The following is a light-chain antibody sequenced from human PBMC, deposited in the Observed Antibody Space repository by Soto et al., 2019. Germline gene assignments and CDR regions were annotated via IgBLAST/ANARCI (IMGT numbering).Light chain of an antibody. CDR1: QGIGDT. V-gene: IGKV3-15*01. Sequence: EVVMTQSPATLSVSAGEGVTLSWRASQGIGDTLAWYQHKPGQTPRLLSYDTSTRATGVPARFSGSGSGTEFTLTISRLEPEDFELFYCQYHGSSPITFGQGTRLEIK. CDR2: DTS. CDR3: QYHGSSPIT. J-gene: IGKJ5*01.